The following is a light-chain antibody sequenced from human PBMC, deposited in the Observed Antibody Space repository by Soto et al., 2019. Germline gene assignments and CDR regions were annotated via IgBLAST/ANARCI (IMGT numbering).Light chain of an antibody. Sequence: EIVLTQSPGTLSLSPGGRATLSCRASQSVTSNYLAWYQQKPGQAPRLLFFGASIRATGIPDRFSGSGSGTDFTLTISRLEPEDFAVYYCHQYGSSPGTFGPGTKVDIK. CDR3: HQYGSSPGT. J-gene: IGKJ1*01. CDR1: QSVTSNY. CDR2: GAS. V-gene: IGKV3-20*01.